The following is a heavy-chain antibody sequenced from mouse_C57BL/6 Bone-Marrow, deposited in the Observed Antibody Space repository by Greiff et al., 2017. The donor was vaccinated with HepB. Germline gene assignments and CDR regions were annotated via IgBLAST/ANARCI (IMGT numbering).Heavy chain of an antibody. CDR1: GYTFTSYW. J-gene: IGHJ2*01. D-gene: IGHD1-1*01. CDR2: FHPSDSDT. Sequence: QVQLQQPGAELVKPGASVKVSCKASGYTFTSYWMHWVKQRPGQGLEWIGRFHPSDSDTNYNQKFKGKATLTVDKSSSTAYMQLSSLTSEDSAVYYCAISLYYYGSSSPFDYWGQGTTLTVSS. V-gene: IGHV1-74*01. CDR3: AISLYYYGSSSPFDY.